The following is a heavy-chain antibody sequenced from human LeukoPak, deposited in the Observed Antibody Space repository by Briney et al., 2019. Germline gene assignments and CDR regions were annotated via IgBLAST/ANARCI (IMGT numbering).Heavy chain of an antibody. CDR3: ARVRYYGSGSYYLYIDY. CDR1: GFTFSSYS. V-gene: IGHV3-21*01. Sequence: GGSLRLSCAASGFTFSSYSMNWVCQAPGKGLEWVSSISSSSSYIYYADSVKGRFTISRDNAKNSLYLQMNSLRAEDTAVYYCARVRYYGSGSYYLYIDYWGQGTLVTVSS. D-gene: IGHD3-10*01. J-gene: IGHJ4*02. CDR2: ISSSSSYI.